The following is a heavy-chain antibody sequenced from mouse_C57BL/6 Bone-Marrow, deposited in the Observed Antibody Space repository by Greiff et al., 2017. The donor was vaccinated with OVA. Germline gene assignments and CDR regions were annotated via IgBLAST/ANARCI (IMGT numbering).Heavy chain of an antibody. CDR2: ISYDGSN. J-gene: IGHJ2*01. CDR1: GYSITSGYY. V-gene: IGHV3-6*01. D-gene: IGHD1-1*01. CDR3: ARDYYGSSPYDY. Sequence: EVKLQESGPGLVKPSPSLSLTCSVTGYSITSGYYWNWIRQFPGNKLEWMGYISYDGSNNYNPSLKNRISITRDTSKNQFFLKLNSVTTEDTATYYCARDYYGSSPYDYWGQGTTLTVSS.